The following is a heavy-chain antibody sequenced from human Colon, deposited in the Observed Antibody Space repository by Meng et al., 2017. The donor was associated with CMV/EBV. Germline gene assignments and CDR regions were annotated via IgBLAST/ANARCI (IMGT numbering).Heavy chain of an antibody. CDR2: ISSAGIYT. CDR1: GFSFSIDS. CDR3: SRGQDFVVVPTPKNFFDP. V-gene: IGHV3-21*06. J-gene: IGHJ5*02. D-gene: IGHD2-2*01. Sequence: GESLKISCAASGFSFSIDSMNWVRQAPGKGLEWVATISSAGIYTYYAASVKGRFTISRGNAKSTVYLQMNSLRAEDTAVYYCSRGQDFVVVPTPKNFFDPWGQGTLVTVSS.